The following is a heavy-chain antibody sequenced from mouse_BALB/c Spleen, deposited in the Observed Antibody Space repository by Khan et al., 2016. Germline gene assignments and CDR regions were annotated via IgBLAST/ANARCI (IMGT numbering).Heavy chain of an antibody. V-gene: IGHV10S3*01. Sequence: EVQLVETGGGLVQPKGSLKLSCAASGFTFNTNAMKWVRQAPGKGLEWVARIRSKSNNYATHYADSVKDRFTISRDDSQSMLYLQMNNLKTEDTAMYYCLRAPLSSYAMDYWGQGTSVTVSS. CDR2: IRSKSNNYAT. CDR1: GFTFNTNA. J-gene: IGHJ4*01. D-gene: IGHD1-1*01. CDR3: LRAPLSSYAMDY.